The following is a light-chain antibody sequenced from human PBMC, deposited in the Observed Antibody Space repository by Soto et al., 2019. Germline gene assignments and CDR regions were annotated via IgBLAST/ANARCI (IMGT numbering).Light chain of an antibody. V-gene: IGLV2-14*01. J-gene: IGLJ2*01. CDR2: DVS. CDR3: SSYTSSSTLP. Sequence: ALTQPASVSGSPGQSITISCTGTSSDVGGYNYVSWYQQHPGKAPKLMIYDVSNRPSGVSNRFSGSKSGNTASLTISGLQAEDEADYYCSSYTSSSTLPFGGGTKLTVL. CDR1: SSDVGGYNY.